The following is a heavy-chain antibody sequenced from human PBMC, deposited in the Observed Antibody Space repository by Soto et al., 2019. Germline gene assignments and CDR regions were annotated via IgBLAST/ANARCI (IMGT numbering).Heavy chain of an antibody. Sequence: SVKVACQASGFTFTSSAVQWVRQARGQRLEWIGWIVVGSGNTNYAQKFQERVNITWDMSTSTAYMELSSLRSEDTAVYYCAAAPGDDDGSAITLRFDPWGQGTLVTVSS. V-gene: IGHV1-58*01. CDR2: IVVGSGNT. CDR3: AAAPGDDDGSAITLRFDP. J-gene: IGHJ5*02. CDR1: GFTFTSSA. D-gene: IGHD3-10*01.